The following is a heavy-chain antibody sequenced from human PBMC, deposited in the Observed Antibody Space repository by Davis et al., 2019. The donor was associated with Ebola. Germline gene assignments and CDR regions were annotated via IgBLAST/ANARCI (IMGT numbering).Heavy chain of an antibody. V-gene: IGHV3-30*03. CDR3: ATSRGPYYYYGMDV. CDR2: ISYDGSNK. CDR1: GFTFSSYG. J-gene: IGHJ6*02. Sequence: GESLKISCAASGFTFSSYGMHWVRQAPGKGLEWVAVISYDGSNKYYADSVKGQFTISRDNSKNTLYLQMNSLRAEDTAVYYCATSRGPYYYYGMDVWGQGTTVTVSS.